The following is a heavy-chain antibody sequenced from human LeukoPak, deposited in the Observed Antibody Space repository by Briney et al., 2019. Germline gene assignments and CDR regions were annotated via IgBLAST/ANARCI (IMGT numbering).Heavy chain of an antibody. CDR1: GFTFSTYN. V-gene: IGHV3-21*01. CDR2: ITTSSTYI. J-gene: IGHJ6*03. Sequence: GGSLRLSCAASGFTFSTYNMNWVRQAPGKGLEWVSSITTSSTYIYYADSVKGRFTISRDNAKNSLYLQMNSLRAEGTAVYYCARDPYSGSYGDYYYYMDVWGKGTTVTISS. D-gene: IGHD1-26*01. CDR3: ARDPYSGSYGDYYYYMDV.